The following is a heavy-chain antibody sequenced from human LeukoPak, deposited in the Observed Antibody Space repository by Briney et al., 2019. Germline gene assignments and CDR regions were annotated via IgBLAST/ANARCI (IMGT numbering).Heavy chain of an antibody. V-gene: IGHV4-59*08. J-gene: IGHJ4*02. CDR1: GGSISSYY. Sequence: AETLSLTCTVSGGSISSYYWSWIRQPPGKGLEWIGYIYYSGSTNYNPSLKSRVTISVDTPKNQFSMKLSSVTAADTAVYYCARHDYGDYVDYWGQGTLVTVSS. D-gene: IGHD4-17*01. CDR2: IYYSGST. CDR3: ARHDYGDYVDY.